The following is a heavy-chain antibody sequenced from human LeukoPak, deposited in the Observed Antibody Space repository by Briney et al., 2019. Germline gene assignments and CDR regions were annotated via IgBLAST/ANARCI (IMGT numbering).Heavy chain of an antibody. V-gene: IGHV4-34*01. CDR1: GGSFSGYY. CDR3: ARDSSGYAEYFQH. CDR2: INHSGST. J-gene: IGHJ1*01. D-gene: IGHD3-22*01. Sequence: SETLSLTCAVYGGSFSGYYWSWIRQPPGKGLEWIGEINHSGSTNYNPSLKSRVTISVGTSKSQFSLKLSSVTAADTAVYYCARDSSGYAEYFQHWGQGTLVTVSS.